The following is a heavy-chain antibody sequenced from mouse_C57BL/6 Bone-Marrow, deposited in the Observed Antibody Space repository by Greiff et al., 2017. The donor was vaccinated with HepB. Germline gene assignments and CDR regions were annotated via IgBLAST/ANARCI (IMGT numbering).Heavy chain of an antibody. CDR2: ISYSGST. CDR1: GYSITSGYD. J-gene: IGHJ4*01. D-gene: IGHD2-1*01. Sequence: EVKLLESGPGMVKPSQSLSLTCTVTGYSITSGYDWHWIRHFPGNKLEWMGYISYSGSTNYNPSLKSRISITHDTSKNHFFLKLNSVTTEDTATYYCARGGYGNYVGYAMDYWGQGTSVTVSS. CDR3: ARGGYGNYVGYAMDY. V-gene: IGHV3-1*01.